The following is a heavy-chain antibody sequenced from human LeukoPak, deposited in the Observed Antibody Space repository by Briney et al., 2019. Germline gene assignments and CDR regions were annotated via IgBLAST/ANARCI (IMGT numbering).Heavy chain of an antibody. V-gene: IGHV3-30*18. CDR2: ISYDGSNK. D-gene: IGHD3-16*02. J-gene: IGHJ4*02. CDR1: GFTFSSYG. CDR3: AKSENDYVWGSYRFFDY. Sequence: GGSLRLSCAASGFTFSSYGMHWVRQAPGKGLEWVAVISYDGSNKYYADSMKGRFTISRDNSKNTLYLQMNSLRAEDTAVYYCAKSENDYVWGSYRFFDYWGQGTLVTVSS.